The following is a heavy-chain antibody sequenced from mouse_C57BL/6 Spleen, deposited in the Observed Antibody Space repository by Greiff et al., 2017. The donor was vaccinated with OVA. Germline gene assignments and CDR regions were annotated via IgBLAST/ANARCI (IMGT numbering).Heavy chain of an antibody. Sequence: EVQLQQSGAELVRPGASVKLSCTASGFNIKDDYMHWVKQRPEQGLEWIGWIDPENGATEYASKFQGKATITADTSSNTANLQLSSLTSEDTAVYYCTKNYYGFYAMDYWGQGTSGTVSS. V-gene: IGHV14-4*01. D-gene: IGHD1-2*01. J-gene: IGHJ4*01. CDR1: GFNIKDDY. CDR2: IDPENGAT. CDR3: TKNYYGFYAMDY.